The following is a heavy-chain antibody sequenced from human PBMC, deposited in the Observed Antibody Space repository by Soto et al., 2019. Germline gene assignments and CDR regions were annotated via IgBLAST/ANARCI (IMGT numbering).Heavy chain of an antibody. CDR2: IYHSGST. Sequence: SETLSLTCAVSGGSISSSNWWSWVSQPPGKGLEWIGEIYHSGSTNYNPSLKSRVTISVDKSKNQFSLKLSSVTAADTAVYYCARVGVGDYYFDYWGQGTLVTVSS. CDR3: ARVGVGDYYFDY. CDR1: GGSISSSNW. V-gene: IGHV4-4*02. J-gene: IGHJ4*02. D-gene: IGHD1-26*01.